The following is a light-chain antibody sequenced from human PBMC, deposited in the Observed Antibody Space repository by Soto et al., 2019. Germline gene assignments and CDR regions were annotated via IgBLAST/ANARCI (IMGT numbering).Light chain of an antibody. V-gene: IGKV3-11*01. J-gene: IGKJ4*01. CDR1: QSISNY. CDR3: QQRSQWPPLT. Sequence: EIVLTQSPGTLSSSPGERATLSCRASQSISNYLAWYQHKPGQAPRLLISDASERASGVPARFSGSGSGTDFTLTISSLEPEDFAVYYCQQRSQWPPLTFGGGTTVEIK. CDR2: DAS.